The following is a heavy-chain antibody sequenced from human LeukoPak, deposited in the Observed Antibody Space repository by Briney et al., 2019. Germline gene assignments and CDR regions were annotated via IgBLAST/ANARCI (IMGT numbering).Heavy chain of an antibody. V-gene: IGHV3-64D*06. D-gene: IGHD3-10*01. CDR1: GFTFTDYS. Sequence: GGSLRLSCSASGFTFTDYSMHWVRQAPGKGLECVSAINKNGGSTSYADSVKGRFTISRDNSKNTPYLQMSSLRAEDTAVYYCVKDEGGGSGRLYFDYWGQGTLVTVSS. CDR2: INKNGGST. CDR3: VKDEGGGSGRLYFDY. J-gene: IGHJ4*02.